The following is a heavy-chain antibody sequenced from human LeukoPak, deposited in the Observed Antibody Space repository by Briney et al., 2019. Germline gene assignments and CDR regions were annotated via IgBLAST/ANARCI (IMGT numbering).Heavy chain of an antibody. CDR2: IYYSGST. Sequence: SETLSLTCTVSGGSISSSSYYWGWIRQPPGKGLEWIGSIYYSGSTYYNPSLKSRVTISVDTSKNQFSLKLSSVTAADTAVYYCARRRIVGATTDYWGQGTLVTVSS. CDR3: ARRRIVGATTDY. D-gene: IGHD1-26*01. CDR1: GGSISSSSYY. J-gene: IGHJ4*02. V-gene: IGHV4-39*01.